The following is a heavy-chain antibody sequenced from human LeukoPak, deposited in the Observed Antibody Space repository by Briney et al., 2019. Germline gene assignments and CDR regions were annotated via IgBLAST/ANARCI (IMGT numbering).Heavy chain of an antibody. CDR3: ARRARVLLWFGSNYYMDV. Sequence: SETLSLTCAVYGGSFSGYYWSWIRQPPGKGLEWIGETNHSGSTNYNPSLKSRVTISVDTSKNRFSLKLSSVTAADTAVYYCARRARVLLWFGSNYYMDVWGKGTTVTISS. CDR1: GGSFSGYY. D-gene: IGHD3-10*01. J-gene: IGHJ6*03. CDR2: TNHSGST. V-gene: IGHV4-34*01.